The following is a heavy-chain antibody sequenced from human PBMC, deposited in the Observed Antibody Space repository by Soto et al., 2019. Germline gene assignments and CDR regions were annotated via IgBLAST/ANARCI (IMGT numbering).Heavy chain of an antibody. J-gene: IGHJ6*02. CDR3: ARDIVVVVAATPNSNYYYYGMDV. Sequence: ASVKVSCKASGYTFTGYYMHWVRQAPGQGLEWMGWINPNSGGTNYAQKFQGRVTMTRDTSISTAYMELSRLRSDDTAVYYCARDIVVVVAATPNSNYYYYGMDVWGQGTTVTVSS. CDR2: INPNSGGT. V-gene: IGHV1-2*02. D-gene: IGHD2-15*01. CDR1: GYTFTGYY.